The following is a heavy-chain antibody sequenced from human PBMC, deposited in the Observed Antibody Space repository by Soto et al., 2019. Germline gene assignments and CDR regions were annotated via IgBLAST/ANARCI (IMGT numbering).Heavy chain of an antibody. D-gene: IGHD2-2*01. V-gene: IGHV5-10-1*01. Sequence: GESLKISCTGFGYSFTTFWISWVRQMPGKGLEWMGTIDPRDSYTNYSPSFQGHVTISADKSISTAYLQWGSLQASDTAMYFCARLYCRSSDACDRWFDPWGQGTLVTVSS. CDR1: GYSFTTFW. CDR3: ARLYCRSSDACDRWFDP. CDR2: IDPRDSYT. J-gene: IGHJ5*02.